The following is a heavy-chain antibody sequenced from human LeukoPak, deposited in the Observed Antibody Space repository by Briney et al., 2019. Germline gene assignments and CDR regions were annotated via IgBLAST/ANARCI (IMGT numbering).Heavy chain of an antibody. CDR1: GGTFSKYA. D-gene: IGHD6-13*01. CDR2: IIPAFGSS. CDR3: ARVGPLGGSSWYAGILGYSDF. J-gene: IGHJ4*02. Sequence: VASVKISCKASGGTFSKYAINWVRQAPGKGLEWMGGIIPAFGSSNYAQKFQGRVTLTTVTSTNTAYMEMSSLRSEDTAVYYCARVGPLGGSSWYAGILGYSDFWGQGTLVTVSS. V-gene: IGHV1-69*05.